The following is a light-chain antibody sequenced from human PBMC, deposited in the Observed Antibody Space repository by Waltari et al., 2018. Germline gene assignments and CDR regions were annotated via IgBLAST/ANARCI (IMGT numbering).Light chain of an antibody. V-gene: IGKV3-20*01. CDR2: GAS. CDR3: QHYVRLPVT. J-gene: IGKJ4*02. Sequence: EIVLTQSPGTLSLSPGEGATLSCRASQSFGSSLAGYQQKPGQAPRLVISGASSRATGIPDRFSGSGSGTDFSLTISRLEPEDFAVYYCQHYVRLPVTFGRGTKVEIK. CDR1: QSFGSS.